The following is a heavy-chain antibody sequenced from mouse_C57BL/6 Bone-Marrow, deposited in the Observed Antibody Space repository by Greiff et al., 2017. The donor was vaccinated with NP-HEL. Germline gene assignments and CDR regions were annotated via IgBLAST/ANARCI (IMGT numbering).Heavy chain of an antibody. CDR2: IDPNSGGT. CDR3: ARSGYYGHYYAMGY. CDR1: GYTFTSYW. V-gene: IGHV1-72*01. J-gene: IGHJ4*01. Sequence: QVQLQQPGAELVKPGASVKLSCKASGYTFTSYWMHWVKQRPGRGLEWIGRIDPNSGGTKYNEKFKSKATLTVDKPSSTAYMQLSSLTSEDSAVYYCARSGYYGHYYAMGYWGQGTSVTVSS. D-gene: IGHD1-2*01.